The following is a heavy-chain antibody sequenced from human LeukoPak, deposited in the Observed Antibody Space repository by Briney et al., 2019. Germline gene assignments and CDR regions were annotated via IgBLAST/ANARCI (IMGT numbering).Heavy chain of an antibody. Sequence: ASVKVSCKASGYTFTSYGISWVRQAPGQGLEWMGWISAYNGNTNYAQKLQGRVTMTEDTSTDTAYMELSSLRSEDTAVYYCATTYYYDSSGYYYLFDYWGQGTLVTVSS. J-gene: IGHJ4*02. CDR3: ATTYYYDSSGYYYLFDY. D-gene: IGHD3-22*01. CDR2: ISAYNGNT. CDR1: GYTFTSYG. V-gene: IGHV1-18*01.